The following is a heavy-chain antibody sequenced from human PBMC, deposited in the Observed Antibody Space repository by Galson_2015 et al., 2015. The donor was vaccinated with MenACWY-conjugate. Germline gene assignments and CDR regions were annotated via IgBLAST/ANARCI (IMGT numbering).Heavy chain of an antibody. Sequence: SLRLSCAATGFTFGDYAVHWVRRTPGKGLEWVALISGNGDHTYYTDSVKGRFTISRDNSRNSLFLQMSSLRSEDTALYYCAKDGRDTGQPQCLGSWGQGTLVTVSS. J-gene: IGHJ4*02. V-gene: IGHV3-43*02. D-gene: IGHD5-18*01. CDR3: AKDGRDTGQPQCLGS. CDR2: ISGNGDHT. CDR1: GFTFGDYA.